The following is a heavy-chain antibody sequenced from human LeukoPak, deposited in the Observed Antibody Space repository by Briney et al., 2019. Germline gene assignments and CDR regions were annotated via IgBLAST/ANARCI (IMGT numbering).Heavy chain of an antibody. Sequence: GGSLRLSCAASGFTFSSYWMSWVRQAPGKGLEWVANIKQDGSEKYYVDSVKGRFTISRDNAKNSLYLQMNSLRAGDTAVYYCARGWFGEFYGMDVWGQGTTVTVSS. CDR1: GFTFSSYW. D-gene: IGHD3-10*01. CDR2: IKQDGSEK. CDR3: ARGWFGEFYGMDV. J-gene: IGHJ6*02. V-gene: IGHV3-7*04.